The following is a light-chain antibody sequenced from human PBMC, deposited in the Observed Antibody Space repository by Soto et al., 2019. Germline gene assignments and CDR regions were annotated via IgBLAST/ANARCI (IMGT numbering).Light chain of an antibody. Sequence: DIQMTQSPSSLSASVGDRVTITCRASQTISNYLNWYQHKSGKAPKLLIYAASNLYSGVTSRFSGSGSGTDFTLTISSLQPEDFATYYCQQSVSTPRTFGQGTKLDIK. CDR3: QQSVSTPRT. V-gene: IGKV1-39*01. J-gene: IGKJ2*02. CDR2: AAS. CDR1: QTISNY.